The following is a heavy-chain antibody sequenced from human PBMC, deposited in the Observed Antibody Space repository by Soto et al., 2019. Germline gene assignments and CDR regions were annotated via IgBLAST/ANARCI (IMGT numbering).Heavy chain of an antibody. V-gene: IGHV4-4*07. CDR1: GGSISNYY. CDR3: ARDEYYDSNNWFEH. J-gene: IGHJ5*02. D-gene: IGHD3-22*01. CDR2: VYSTGTT. Sequence: ETLCLTCPVSGGSISNYYWSWIRQPAGKGLEWIGRVYSTGTTNYNPSLRSRVAMSVDTSKNQFSLRLDSVTAADTDTYFCARDEYYDSNNWFEHWGLGTLVTVSS.